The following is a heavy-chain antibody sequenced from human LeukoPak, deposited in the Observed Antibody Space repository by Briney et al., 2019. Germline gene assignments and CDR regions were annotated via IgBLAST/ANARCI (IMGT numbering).Heavy chain of an antibody. CDR2: IYYTGNI. CDR1: GGSFSTYY. V-gene: IGHV4-59*01. Sequence: KPSETLSLTCTVSGGSFSTYYWSWLRQPPGKGLEWIGYIYYTGNIHYNPSLKSRVTVSLDTSKNQFSLKLSSVTAADTAVYYCARSNGGRVYYFDSWGQGALVTVSS. J-gene: IGHJ4*02. D-gene: IGHD4-23*01. CDR3: ARSNGGRVYYFDS.